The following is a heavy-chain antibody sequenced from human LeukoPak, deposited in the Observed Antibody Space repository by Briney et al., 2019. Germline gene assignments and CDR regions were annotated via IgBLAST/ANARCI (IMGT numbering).Heavy chain of an antibody. CDR3: ARVNYFDSSGFDY. D-gene: IGHD3-22*01. V-gene: IGHV4-39*01. J-gene: IGHJ4*02. Sequence: PSETLSLSCTVSGGSISSSSYYWGWIRQPPGKGLEWFGSIYYSGSAYYNPSLKSRVTISVDTSKNQFSLKLSSVPAADTAVYYCARVNYFDSSGFDYWGQGTLVTVSS. CDR2: IYYSGSA. CDR1: GGSISSSSYY.